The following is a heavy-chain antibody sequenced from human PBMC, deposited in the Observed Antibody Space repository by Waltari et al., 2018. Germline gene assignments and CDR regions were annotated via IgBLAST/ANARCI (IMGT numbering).Heavy chain of an antibody. CDR1: GFTFSSYA. J-gene: IGHJ1*01. CDR2: IYSGGST. D-gene: IGHD2-21*02. Sequence: EVQLLESGGGLVQPGGSLRLSCAASGFTFSSYAMSWVRQAPGKGLGWVSVIYSGGSTYYADSVKGRFTSSRDNSKNTLYLQMNSLRAEDTAVYYCAKDVGDSEYFQLWGQGTLVTVSS. V-gene: IGHV3-23*03. CDR3: AKDVGDSEYFQL.